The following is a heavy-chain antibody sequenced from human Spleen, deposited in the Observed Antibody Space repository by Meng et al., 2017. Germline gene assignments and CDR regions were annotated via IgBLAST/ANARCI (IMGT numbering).Heavy chain of an antibody. V-gene: IGHV1-3*01. J-gene: IGHJ4*02. D-gene: IGHD6-19*01. CDR1: GYTFTSYS. Sequence: QVEVVQPGAEVKKPGASVKVYCKASGYTFTSYSMHWVRQAPGQRLEWMGCIHAANCNTKYSHKFQGTVTITRDTSASTAYMELSSLRSEDTAMYYFAVDRQWLICGQGTLVTVSS. CDR2: IHAANCNT. CDR3: AVDRQWLI.